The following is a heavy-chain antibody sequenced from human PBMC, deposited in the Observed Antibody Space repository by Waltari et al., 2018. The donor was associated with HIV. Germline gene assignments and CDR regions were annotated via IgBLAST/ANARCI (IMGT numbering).Heavy chain of an antibody. Sequence: QVQLVESGGGVVQPGRSLRRSCAASGFSFSSYAMHWVGQAQGKGRGWVAVITYDGSNKYYADSVKGRFTISRDNSKNTLYLQMNSLRAEDTAVYYCARDSAGMATTTWHTYYGMDVWGQGTTVTVSS. CDR3: ARDSAGMATTTWHTYYGMDV. J-gene: IGHJ6*02. D-gene: IGHD5-12*01. CDR2: ITYDGSNK. CDR1: GFSFSSYA. V-gene: IGHV3-30-3*01.